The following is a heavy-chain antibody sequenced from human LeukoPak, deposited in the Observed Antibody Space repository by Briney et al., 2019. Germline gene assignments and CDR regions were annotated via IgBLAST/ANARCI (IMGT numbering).Heavy chain of an antibody. CDR3: AKDRGGDFYDAFDI. CDR2: ISGSGGTK. Sequence: GGSLRLSCAASGFTFSSYAMSWVRQAPGKGLEWVSGISGSGGTKYYADSVKGRFTISRDNSKNILYLQMNSLRAEDTAVYYCAKDRGGDFYDAFDIWGQGTLVTVSS. J-gene: IGHJ3*02. V-gene: IGHV3-23*01. D-gene: IGHD2-21*01. CDR1: GFTFSSYA.